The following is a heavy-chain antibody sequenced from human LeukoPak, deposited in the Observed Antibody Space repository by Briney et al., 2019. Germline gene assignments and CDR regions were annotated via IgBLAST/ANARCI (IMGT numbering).Heavy chain of an antibody. D-gene: IGHD3-10*01. V-gene: IGHV3-48*01. CDR1: GFTFSSYG. J-gene: IGHJ5*02. CDR3: ASLYGSGPNWFDP. CDR2: ISSSSSTI. Sequence: GGTLRLSCAASGFTFSSYGMSWVRQAPGKGLKWVSYISSSSSTIYYADSVKGRFTISRDNAKNSLYLEMNSLRAEDTAVYYCASLYGSGPNWFDPWGQGTLVTVSS.